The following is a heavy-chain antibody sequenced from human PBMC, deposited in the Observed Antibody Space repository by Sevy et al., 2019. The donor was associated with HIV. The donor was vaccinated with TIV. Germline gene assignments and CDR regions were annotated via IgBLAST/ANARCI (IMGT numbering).Heavy chain of an antibody. Sequence: GGSLRLSCAASGFTFNIYAMSWVRQAPGKGLEWLSAISGGGDGTYYADSVKGRFTISGDNSRNTLYLQTNSLRAEDTAVYYCAKRPYYYYNSDGHLVSSTDEADYWGQGTLVTVSS. CDR1: GFTFNIYA. V-gene: IGHV3-23*01. CDR2: ISGGGDGT. D-gene: IGHD3-22*01. J-gene: IGHJ4*02. CDR3: AKRPYYYYNSDGHLVSSTDEADY.